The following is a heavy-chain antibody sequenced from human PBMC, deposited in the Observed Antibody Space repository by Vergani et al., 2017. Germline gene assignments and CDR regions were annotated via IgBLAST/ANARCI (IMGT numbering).Heavy chain of an antibody. Sequence: EVQLLESGGGLVQPGGSLRLSCAASGFTFSSYAMSWVRQAPGKGLEWVSAISGSGGSTYYADSMKGRFTISRDNSKNTLYLQMNSLRAEDTAVYYCAKDGRGRYYVSGSESGKVVYFDYWGQGTLVTVSS. CDR1: GFTFSSYA. D-gene: IGHD3-10*01. J-gene: IGHJ4*02. CDR3: AKDGRGRYYVSGSESGKVVYFDY. V-gene: IGHV3-23*01. CDR2: ISGSGGST.